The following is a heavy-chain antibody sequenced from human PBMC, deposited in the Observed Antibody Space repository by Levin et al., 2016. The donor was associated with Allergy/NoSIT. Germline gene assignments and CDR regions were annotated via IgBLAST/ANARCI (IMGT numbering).Heavy chain of an antibody. Sequence: WIRQPPGKGLEWVSSISGGPSNTYYGDSVKGRFTVSRDNSNDTVYLQMTSLTDGDTAIYYCAKGLKWRWNGVDRFHYYYGMDVWGQGTTVTVSS. D-gene: IGHD3-10*01. V-gene: IGHV3-23*02. J-gene: IGHJ6*02. CDR3: AKGLKWRWNGVDRFHYYYGMDV. CDR2: ISGGPSNT.